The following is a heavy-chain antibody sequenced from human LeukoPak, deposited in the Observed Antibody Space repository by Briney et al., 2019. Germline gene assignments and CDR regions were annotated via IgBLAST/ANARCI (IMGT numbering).Heavy chain of an antibody. J-gene: IGHJ4*02. CDR2: IYSGGST. CDR1: GFTVSSNY. V-gene: IGHV3-66*01. D-gene: IGHD3-22*01. CDR3: ARDENYYDSSGYYYVEDY. Sequence: GGSLRLSCAASGFTVSSNYMSWVRQAPGKGLEWVSVIYSGGSTYYADSVKGRFTISRDNSKNTLYLQMNSLRAEDTAVYYCARDENYYDSSGYYYVEDYWGQGTLVTVSS.